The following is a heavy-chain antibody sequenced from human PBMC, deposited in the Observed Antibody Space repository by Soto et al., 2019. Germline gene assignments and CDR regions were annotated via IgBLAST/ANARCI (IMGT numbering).Heavy chain of an antibody. J-gene: IGHJ2*01. CDR1: GGSISSYY. Sequence: QVQLQESGPGLVKPSETLSLTCTVSGGSISSYYWSWIRQPPGKGLEWIGYIYYSGSTNYNPSLKSRVTISVDTSKNQFSLKLSSVTAADTAVYYCARAFTMVRGVILHYWYFDLWGRGTLVTVSS. D-gene: IGHD3-10*01. CDR3: ARAFTMVRGVILHYWYFDL. CDR2: IYYSGST. V-gene: IGHV4-59*01.